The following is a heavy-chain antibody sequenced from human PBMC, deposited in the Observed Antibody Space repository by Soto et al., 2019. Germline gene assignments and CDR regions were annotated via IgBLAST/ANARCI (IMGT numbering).Heavy chain of an antibody. V-gene: IGHV3-15*01. CDR1: GFTFSNAW. Sequence: GGSLRLSCAASGFTFSNAWMSWVRQAPGKGLEWVGRIKSKTDGGTTDYAAPVKGRFTISRDDSKNTLYLQMNSLKTEDTAVYYCTTVGGWYGGADAFDIWGQGTMVTVSS. D-gene: IGHD6-19*01. CDR3: TTVGGWYGGADAFDI. CDR2: IKSKTDGGTT. J-gene: IGHJ3*02.